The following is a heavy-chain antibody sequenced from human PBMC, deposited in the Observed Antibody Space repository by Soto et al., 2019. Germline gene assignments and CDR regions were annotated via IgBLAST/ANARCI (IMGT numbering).Heavy chain of an antibody. CDR3: ARERGYYGSGSYYKDAGDI. J-gene: IGHJ3*02. V-gene: IGHV1-46*01. Sequence: DSVQVSCKASGYTFTSYYMHWVRQAPGQGLEWMGIINPSGGSTSYAQKFQGRVTMTRDTSTSTVYMELSSLRSEDTAGYYCARERGYYGSGSYYKDAGDIWGQ. CDR2: INPSGGST. CDR1: GYTFTSYY. D-gene: IGHD3-10*01.